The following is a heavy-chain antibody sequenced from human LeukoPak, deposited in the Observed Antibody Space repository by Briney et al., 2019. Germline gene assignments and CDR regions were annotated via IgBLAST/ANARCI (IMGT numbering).Heavy chain of an antibody. CDR2: IYYSGST. V-gene: IGHV4-30-4*01. CDR1: GGSISSGAYY. Sequence: SETLSLTCTVSGGSISSGAYYWSWIRQPPGKGLEWIGYIYYSGSTYYNPSLKSRVTISVDTSKNQFSLKLSSVTAADTAVYYCARIYGSGSYFSPVARWFDPWGQGTLVTVSS. CDR3: ARIYGSGSYFSPVARWFDP. D-gene: IGHD3-10*01. J-gene: IGHJ5*02.